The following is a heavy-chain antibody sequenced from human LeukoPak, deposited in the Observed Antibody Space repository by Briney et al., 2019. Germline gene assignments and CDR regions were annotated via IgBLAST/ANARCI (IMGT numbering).Heavy chain of an antibody. Sequence: SETLSLTCTVSGGSISSYYWSWIPQPPGKGLEWIGYIYYSGGTNYNPSLKSRVTISADTSKNQFSLKLSSVTAADTAVYYCARLGFSNSGSYLAPSDYWGQGTLVTVSS. D-gene: IGHD1-26*01. J-gene: IGHJ4*02. V-gene: IGHV4-59*08. CDR2: IYYSGGT. CDR1: GGSISSYY. CDR3: ARLGFSNSGSYLAPSDY.